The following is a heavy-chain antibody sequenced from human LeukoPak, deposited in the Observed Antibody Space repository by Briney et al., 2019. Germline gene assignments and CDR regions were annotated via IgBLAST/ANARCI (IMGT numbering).Heavy chain of an antibody. V-gene: IGHV3-48*01. D-gene: IGHD6-13*01. CDR1: GFTFSSYS. J-gene: IGHJ4*02. Sequence: GGSLRLSCAASGFTFSSYSMNWVRQAPGKGLEWVSYISSSSSTIYYADSVKGRFTISRDNAKNSLYLQMNSLRAEDTAVYYCARDSSGTAGGYYFDYWGQGTLVTVSS. CDR2: ISSSSSTI. CDR3: ARDSSGTAGGYYFDY.